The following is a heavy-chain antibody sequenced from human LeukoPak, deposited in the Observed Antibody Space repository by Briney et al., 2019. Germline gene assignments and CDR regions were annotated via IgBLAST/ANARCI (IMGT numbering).Heavy chain of an antibody. D-gene: IGHD2-2*01. Sequence: GRSRRPAWAVATVILSGDSFYWDRQVQGEGLEWVSYISSSSTTIYYADSEKGRFTISRDNAKNSLYLQMNSLRAEDTAVYYCAREGPCGGSCYVYWGQGTLVTVSS. CDR1: TVILSGDS. J-gene: IGHJ4*02. CDR2: ISSSSTTI. CDR3: AREGPCGGSCYVY. V-gene: IGHV3-48*01.